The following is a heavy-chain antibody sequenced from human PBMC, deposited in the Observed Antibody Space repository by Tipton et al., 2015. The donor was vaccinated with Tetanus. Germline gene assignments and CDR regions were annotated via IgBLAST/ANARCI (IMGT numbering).Heavy chain of an antibody. Sequence: SLRLSCEVSGFIFSSYSMNWVRQAPGKGLEWVASISSTSSYIYYAESLKGRFTISRDNAKNSLSLQMNNVRAEDTAVYYCASGSALDYWGPGTRVTVSS. CDR3: ASGSALDY. CDR1: GFIFSSYS. V-gene: IGHV3-21*06. D-gene: IGHD6-25*01. CDR2: ISSTSSYI. J-gene: IGHJ3*01.